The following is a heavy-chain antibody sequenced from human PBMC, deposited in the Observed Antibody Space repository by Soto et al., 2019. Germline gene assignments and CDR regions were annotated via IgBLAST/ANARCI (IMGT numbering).Heavy chain of an antibody. CDR3: ARLAVAGRPRD. CDR2: IYYSGST. D-gene: IGHD6-19*01. Sequence: QLQLQESGPGLVKPSETLSLTRTVSGGSISSSSYYWGWIRQPPGKGLEWIGSIYYSGSTYYNPSLKSRVTISVDTSKNQFSLKLSSVTAADTAVYYCARLAVAGRPRDWGQGTLVTVSS. V-gene: IGHV4-39*01. J-gene: IGHJ4*02. CDR1: GGSISSSSYY.